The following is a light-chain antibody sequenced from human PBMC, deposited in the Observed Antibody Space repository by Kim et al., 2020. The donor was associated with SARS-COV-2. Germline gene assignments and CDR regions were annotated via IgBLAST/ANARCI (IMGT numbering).Light chain of an antibody. V-gene: IGLV3-19*01. J-gene: IGLJ2*01. CDR2: GKN. CDR3: NSRDNNDNVL. Sequence: VALGQTVRITCQGNSLRTYYTTWFQQKPGQAPIVVFYGKNNRPSGIPDRFSGSSSGNTASLTITATQAGDEADYYCNSRDNNDNVLFGGGTQLTVL. CDR1: SLRTYY.